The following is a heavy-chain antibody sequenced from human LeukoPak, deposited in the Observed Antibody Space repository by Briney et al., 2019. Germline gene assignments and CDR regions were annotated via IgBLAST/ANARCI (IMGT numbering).Heavy chain of an antibody. CDR3: ARPVVGYCSSTSCPEGFAFDI. CDR1: GYSFTSYW. V-gene: IGHV5-51*01. Sequence: GESLKISCKGSGYSFTSYWIGWVRQMPGKGLEWMGIIYPGDSDTRYSPSFQGQVTISADKSISTAYLQWSSLKASDTAMYYCARPVVGYCSSTSCPEGFAFDIWGQGTMVTVSS. CDR2: IYPGDSDT. J-gene: IGHJ3*02. D-gene: IGHD2-2*01.